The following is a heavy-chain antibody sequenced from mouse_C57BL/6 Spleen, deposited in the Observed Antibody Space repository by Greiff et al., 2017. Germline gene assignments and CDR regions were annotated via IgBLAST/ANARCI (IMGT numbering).Heavy chain of an antibody. CDR1: GYTFTDYE. V-gene: IGHV1-15*01. CDR2: IDPETGGT. CDR3: TRGGDGSSSYAMDY. J-gene: IGHJ4*01. D-gene: IGHD1-1*01. Sequence: QVQLKESGAELVRPGASVTLSCKASGYTFTDYEMHWVKQTPVHGLEWIGAIDPETGGTAYNQKFKGKAILTADKSSSTAYMELRSLTSEDSAVYYCTRGGDGSSSYAMDYWGQGTSVTVSS.